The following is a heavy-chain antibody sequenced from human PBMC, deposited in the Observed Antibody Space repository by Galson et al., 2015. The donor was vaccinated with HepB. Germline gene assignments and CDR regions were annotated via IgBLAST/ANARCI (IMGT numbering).Heavy chain of an antibody. V-gene: IGHV3-15*01. J-gene: IGHJ6*02. CDR3: TTDSNRWIQLWRRVPSRYGMDV. Sequence: SLRLSCAASGFTFSNAWMSWVRQAPGKGLEWVGRIKSKTDGGTTDYAAPVKGRFTISRDDSKNTLYLQMNSLKTEDTAVYYCTTDSNRWIQLWRRVPSRYGMDVWGQGTTVTVSS. D-gene: IGHD5-18*01. CDR1: GFTFSNAW. CDR2: IKSKTDGGTT.